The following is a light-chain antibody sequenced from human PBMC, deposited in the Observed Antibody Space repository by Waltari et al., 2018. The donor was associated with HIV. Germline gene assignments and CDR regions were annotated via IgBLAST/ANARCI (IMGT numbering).Light chain of an antibody. V-gene: IGKV1-39*01. Sequence: DIQLTQSPSSLSASVGDRVTITCRAIQNIYSVLNWYQQKPGKAPELLIYSAVTLHTDVPSRFSGSGSGTDFTLTIRSLQPDDFATYYCQQSDSDFRTFGQGTKVDIK. J-gene: IGKJ1*01. CDR3: QQSDSDFRT. CDR2: SAV. CDR1: QNIYSV.